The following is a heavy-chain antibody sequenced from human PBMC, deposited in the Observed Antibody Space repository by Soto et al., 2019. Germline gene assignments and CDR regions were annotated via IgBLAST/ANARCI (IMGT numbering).Heavy chain of an antibody. CDR2: IWYDGSNK. D-gene: IGHD5-18*01. Sequence: GGSLRLSCAASGFTFSSYGMHWVRQAPGKGLEWVAVIWYDGSNKYYADSVKGRFTISRDNSKNTLYLQMNSLRAEDTAVYYCAREPTAMVTMFYYYYYYMDVWGKGTTVTVSS. CDR1: GFTFSSYG. CDR3: AREPTAMVTMFYYYYYYMDV. V-gene: IGHV3-33*01. J-gene: IGHJ6*03.